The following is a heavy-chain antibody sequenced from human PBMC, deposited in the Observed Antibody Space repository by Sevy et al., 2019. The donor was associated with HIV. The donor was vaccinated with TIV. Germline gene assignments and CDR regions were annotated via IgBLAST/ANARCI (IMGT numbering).Heavy chain of an antibody. CDR3: ATGTTDSSISWVFDV. D-gene: IGHD6-13*01. V-gene: IGHV3-23*01. CDR2: LSGSGGTT. Sequence: GESLKISCAASGFTFFSHVMSWVRQAPGKGLEWVSGLSGSGGTTYYADSVKGRFSISRDNSKKKLYLQMSSLRIEDTAVYYCATGTTDSSISWVFDVWGQGTMVTVSS. J-gene: IGHJ3*01. CDR1: GFTFFSHV.